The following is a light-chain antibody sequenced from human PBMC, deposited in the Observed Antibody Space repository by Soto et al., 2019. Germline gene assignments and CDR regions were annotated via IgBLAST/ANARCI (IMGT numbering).Light chain of an antibody. V-gene: IGKV3-20*01. CDR3: QQYGSSGT. J-gene: IGKJ1*01. Sequence: ILLTQSPCTLSLSPGERATLSCRASQSVNSRLAWYQQKPGQAPRLLIYGASNRATGIPDRLSGSGSGTDFTLTISRLEPEDFAVYYCQQYGSSGTFGQGTKVDIK. CDR1: QSVNSR. CDR2: GAS.